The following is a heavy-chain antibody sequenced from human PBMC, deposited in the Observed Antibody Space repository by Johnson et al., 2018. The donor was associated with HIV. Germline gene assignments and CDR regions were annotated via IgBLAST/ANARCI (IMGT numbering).Heavy chain of an antibody. V-gene: IGHV3-20*04. CDR2: INWNGGST. D-gene: IGHD3-22*01. CDR1: GFTFGDYA. J-gene: IGHJ3*02. Sequence: VQLVESGGGVARPGGSLRLSCAASGFTFGDYAMSWVRQVPGKGLEWVSGINWNGGSTGYADSVEGRLTISRDNVKKSLYLHMNSLRAEDTAVYYCARVRSNGDSSGLVDVFDIWGQGTMVTVSS. CDR3: ARVRSNGDSSGLVDVFDI.